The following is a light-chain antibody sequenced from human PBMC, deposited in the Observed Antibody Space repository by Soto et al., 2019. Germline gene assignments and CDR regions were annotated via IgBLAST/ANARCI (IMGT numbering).Light chain of an antibody. CDR3: MQAIQTFT. J-gene: IGKJ5*01. V-gene: IGKV2-28*01. Sequence: DIVMTQSPLSLPVTPGEPASISCRSSQSLLHSNGYNYLDWYLQKPGXYPQXLIYLGSNRASGVPDRLSGSGSGTDFTLKISRVEAEDAGVYYCMQAIQTFTFGQGTRLEIK. CDR1: QSLLHSNGYNY. CDR2: LGS.